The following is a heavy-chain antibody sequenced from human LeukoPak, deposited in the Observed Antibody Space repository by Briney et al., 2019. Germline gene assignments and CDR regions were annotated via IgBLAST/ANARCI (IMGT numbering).Heavy chain of an antibody. CDR3: AKGYSGSLTNWFDP. J-gene: IGHJ5*02. CDR2: ISGGGGST. CDR1: GFTFSSYA. D-gene: IGHD6-6*01. Sequence: PGGSLRLSCAASGFTFSSYAMSWVRQAPGKGLEWVSGISGGGGSTYYADSVKGRFTISRDNSKNTLYLQMNSLRAEDTAVYYCAKGYSGSLTNWFDPWGEGTLVTVSS. V-gene: IGHV3-23*01.